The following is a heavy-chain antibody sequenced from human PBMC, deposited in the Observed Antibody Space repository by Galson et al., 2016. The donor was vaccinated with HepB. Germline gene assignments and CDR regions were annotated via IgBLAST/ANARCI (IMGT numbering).Heavy chain of an antibody. Sequence: SLRLSCAASGFTFSTSWMHWVRQAPGEGLVWVSIGNNDGSDTRYADSVKGRFTISRDNAKNTLFLQMNSLRVEDTAWYYCAKGARGYLDYWGQETLVTVSS. V-gene: IGHV3-74*01. J-gene: IGHJ4*02. CDR2: GNNDGSDT. CDR1: GFTFSTSW. CDR3: AKGARGYLDY.